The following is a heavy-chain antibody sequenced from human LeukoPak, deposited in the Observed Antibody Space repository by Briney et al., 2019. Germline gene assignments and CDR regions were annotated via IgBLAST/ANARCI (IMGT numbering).Heavy chain of an antibody. V-gene: IGHV4-34*01. CDR2: INHSGST. Sequence: SETLSLTCAVDDGSFSGYYWSWIRQPPGKGLEWIGEINHSGSTNYNPSLKSRVTISVDTSKNQFSLQLSSVTAADTAVYYCARDLFAGFNPWGQGTLVTVSS. CDR1: DGSFSGYY. CDR3: ARDLFAGFNP. J-gene: IGHJ5*02.